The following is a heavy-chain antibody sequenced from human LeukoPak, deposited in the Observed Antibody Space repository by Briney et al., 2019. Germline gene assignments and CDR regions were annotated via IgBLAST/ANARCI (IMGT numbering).Heavy chain of an antibody. CDR2: INHSGST. CDR3: ARVFRRIMIFGAVNYYFDY. CDR1: GGSFSGYY. V-gene: IGHV4-34*01. D-gene: IGHD3-3*01. Sequence: SETLSLTCAVYGGSFSGYYWSWIRQPPGKGLERIGEINHSGSTNYNPSLKSRVTISVDTSKNQFSLKLSSVTAADTAVYYCARVFRRIMIFGAVNYYFDYWGQGTLVTVSS. J-gene: IGHJ4*02.